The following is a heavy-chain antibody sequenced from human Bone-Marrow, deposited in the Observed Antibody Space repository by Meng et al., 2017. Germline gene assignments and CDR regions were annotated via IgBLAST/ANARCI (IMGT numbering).Heavy chain of an antibody. D-gene: IGHD3-22*01. CDR2: INPNSGGT. CDR3: ARDRSYYYDSSGYLM. V-gene: IGHV1-2*06. CDR1: GYTFTGYY. Sequence: ASVKVSCKASGYTFTGYYMHWVRQAPGQGLEWMGRINPNSGGTNYAQKFQGRVTMTGDTSISTAYMELSRLRSDDTAVYYCARDRSYYYDSSGYLMWGQGTLVTVSS. J-gene: IGHJ4*02.